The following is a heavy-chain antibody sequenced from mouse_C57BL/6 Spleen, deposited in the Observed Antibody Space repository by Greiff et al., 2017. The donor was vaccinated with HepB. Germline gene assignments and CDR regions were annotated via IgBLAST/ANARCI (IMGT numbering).Heavy chain of an antibody. CDR2: IYPGSGST. J-gene: IGHJ2*01. D-gene: IGHD1-1*01. CDR1: GYTFTSYW. V-gene: IGHV1-55*01. CDR3: ARTGGTTVHFDY. Sequence: VQLQQPGAELVKPGASVKMSCKASGYTFTSYWITWVKQRPGQGLEWIGDIYPGSGSTNYNEKFKSKATLTVDTSSSTAYMQLSSLTSEDSAVYYCARTGGTTVHFDYWGQGTTLTVSS.